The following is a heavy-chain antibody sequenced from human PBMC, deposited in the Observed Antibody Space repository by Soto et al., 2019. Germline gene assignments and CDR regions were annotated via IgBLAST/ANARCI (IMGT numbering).Heavy chain of an antibody. D-gene: IGHD6-13*01. CDR2: ISWNSGSI. Sequence: DVQLVESGGGLVQPGRSLRLSCAASGFTFDDYAMHWVRQAPGKGLEWVSGISWNSGSIGYADSVKGRFTISRDNAKNSLYLQMNSLRAEDTALYYCAKTSSSWYGEHFDYWGQGTLVTVSS. J-gene: IGHJ4*02. CDR1: GFTFDDYA. CDR3: AKTSSSWYGEHFDY. V-gene: IGHV3-9*01.